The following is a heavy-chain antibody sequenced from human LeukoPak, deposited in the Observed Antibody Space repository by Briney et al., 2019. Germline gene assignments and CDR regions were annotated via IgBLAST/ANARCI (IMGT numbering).Heavy chain of an antibody. V-gene: IGHV3-30*02. CDR1: GFTFSSYG. Sequence: GGSLRLSCAASGFTFSSYGMHWVRQAPGKGLEWVSFIRYDGSNKYYADSVKGRFTISRDNSKNTLYLQMNSLRAEDTAVYYCAKVRFGDQSNYMDVWGKGTTVTISS. D-gene: IGHD3-10*01. CDR3: AKVRFGDQSNYMDV. CDR2: IRYDGSNK. J-gene: IGHJ6*03.